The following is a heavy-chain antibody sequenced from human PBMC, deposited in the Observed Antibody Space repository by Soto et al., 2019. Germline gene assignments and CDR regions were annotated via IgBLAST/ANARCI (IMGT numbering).Heavy chain of an antibody. Sequence: EVQLVESGGGVIQPGGSLRLSCAASGFTVGSNYMIWVRQAPGNGLEWVAVISTVGSTYYADSVQGRFAISRDRSKNTLYLQMNSLRAEGTAVYYCARGVVVVAAVPWTAFDIWGQGTMVTVSS. CDR3: ARGVVVVAAVPWTAFDI. CDR2: ISTVGST. V-gene: IGHV3-53*01. D-gene: IGHD2-21*02. CDR1: GFTVGSNY. J-gene: IGHJ3*02.